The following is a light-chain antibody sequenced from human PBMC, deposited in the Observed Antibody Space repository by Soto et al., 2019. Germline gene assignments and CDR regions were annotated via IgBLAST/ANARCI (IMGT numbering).Light chain of an antibody. CDR3: QAWDSSTYVV. J-gene: IGLJ2*01. V-gene: IGLV3-1*01. CDR1: KLGDKY. Sequence: SSELTQPPSVSVSPGQTASITCSGDKLGDKYACWYQQKPGQSPVLVFYQDSKRPSGIPERFSGSNSGNTATLTISGTQAMDEADYYCQAWDSSTYVVFGGGTKVTVL. CDR2: QDS.